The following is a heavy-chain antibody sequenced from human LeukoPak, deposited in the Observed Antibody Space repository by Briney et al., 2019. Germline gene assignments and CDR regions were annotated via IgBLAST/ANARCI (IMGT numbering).Heavy chain of an antibody. CDR3: ANLYGDSSNGMDV. Sequence: GGSLRLSCAVSGFTFSNYWMSWVRQAPAKGLEWVAYINQDGSERYYVDSMEGRFTISRDNAEKSLFLQMNNLRVEDTAVYFCANLYGDSSNGMDVWGQGTTVTVSS. D-gene: IGHD4-17*01. CDR2: INQDGSER. J-gene: IGHJ6*02. V-gene: IGHV3-7*03. CDR1: GFTFSNYW.